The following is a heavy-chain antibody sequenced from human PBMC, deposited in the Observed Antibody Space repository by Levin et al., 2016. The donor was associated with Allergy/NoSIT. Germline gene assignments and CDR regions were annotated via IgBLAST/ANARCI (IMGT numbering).Heavy chain of an antibody. D-gene: IGHD3-3*01. CDR3: ARSRSGWPDY. V-gene: IGHV4-31*02. CDR2: IYYSGST. Sequence: PGKGLEWIGYIYYSGSTYYNPSLKSRVTISVDTSKNQFSLKLSSVTAADTAVYYCARSRSGWPDYWGQGTLVTVSS. J-gene: IGHJ4*02.